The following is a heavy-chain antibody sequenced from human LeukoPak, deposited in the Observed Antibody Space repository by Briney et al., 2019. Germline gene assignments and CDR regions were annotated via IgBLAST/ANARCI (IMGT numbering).Heavy chain of an antibody. D-gene: IGHD4-11*01. CDR3: TRAPYNSKYYITD. CDR1: GGSFSGYC. Sequence: PSETLSLTCAVFGGSFSGYCWSWIRQPPGEGLEWIGEINHSGSTNYNPSLKSRVTISIDTSKNQFSLNLSSVTAADTAIYYCTRAPYNSKYYITDWGRGTLVTVSS. J-gene: IGHJ4*02. V-gene: IGHV4-34*01. CDR2: INHSGST.